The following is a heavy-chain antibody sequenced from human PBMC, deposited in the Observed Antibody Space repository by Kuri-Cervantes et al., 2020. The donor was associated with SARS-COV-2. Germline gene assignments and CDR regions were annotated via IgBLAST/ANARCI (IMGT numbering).Heavy chain of an antibody. CDR3: ARGPGSYHIWYYFDY. J-gene: IGHJ4*02. Sequence: ASVKVSCKAPGYTFTSYGISWVRQAPGQGLEWMGWISAYNGNTNYAQKLQGRVTMTTDTSTSTAYMELRSLRSDDAAVYYCARGPGSYHIWYYFDYWGQGTLVPSPQ. D-gene: IGHD1-26*01. V-gene: IGHV1-18*01. CDR1: GYTFTSYG. CDR2: ISAYNGNT.